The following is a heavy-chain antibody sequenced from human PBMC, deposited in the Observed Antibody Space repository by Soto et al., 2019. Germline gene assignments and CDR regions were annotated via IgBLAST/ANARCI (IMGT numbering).Heavy chain of an antibody. CDR1: GGSISSGDYY. V-gene: IGHV4-30-4*01. Sequence: PSETLSLTXTVSGGSISSGDYYWSWIRQPPGKGLEWIGYNYYSGSTYYNPSLMSRVTISLDTSKNQFSLKLSSVTAADTAVYYCARERVPPAIHHTWFDPWGQGTLVTVSS. CDR3: ARERVPPAIHHTWFDP. J-gene: IGHJ5*02. CDR2: NYYSGST. D-gene: IGHD2-2*02.